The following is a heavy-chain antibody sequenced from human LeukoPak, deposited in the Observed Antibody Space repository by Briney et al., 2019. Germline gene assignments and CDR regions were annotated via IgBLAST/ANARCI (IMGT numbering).Heavy chain of an antibody. D-gene: IGHD3-3*01. CDR2: FDPEDGET. V-gene: IGHV1-24*01. CDR1: GYTFTGYY. Sequence: ASVKVSCKASGYTFTGYYMHWVRQAPGQGLEWMGGFDPEDGETIYAQKFQGRVTMTEDTSTDTAYMELSSLRSKDTAVYYCATRTPFITIFGVVPIRDAFDIWGQGTMVTVSS. CDR3: ATRTPFITIFGVVPIRDAFDI. J-gene: IGHJ3*02.